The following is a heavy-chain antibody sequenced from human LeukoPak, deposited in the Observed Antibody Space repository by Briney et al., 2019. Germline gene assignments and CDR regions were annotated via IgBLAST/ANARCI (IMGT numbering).Heavy chain of an antibody. D-gene: IGHD4-23*01. Sequence: SETLSLTCTVSGGSIRSGNYYWSWIRQSPGKGLEWIGYIYYSGSTDYNPSLKSRVTISVDTSKNQFSLKLNSVTAADTAVYFCARAGREKSLGGSDWFDPWGQGTLVTVSS. CDR2: IYYSGST. CDR3: ARAGREKSLGGSDWFDP. V-gene: IGHV4-61*01. J-gene: IGHJ5*02. CDR1: GGSIRSGNYY.